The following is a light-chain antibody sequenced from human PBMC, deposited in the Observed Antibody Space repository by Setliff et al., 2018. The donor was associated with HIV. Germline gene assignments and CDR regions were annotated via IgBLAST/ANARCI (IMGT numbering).Light chain of an antibody. J-gene: IGKJ2*01. CDR3: QQSYSIPYT. Sequence: DIQMTQSPSSLSASIGDRVAITCRATQTISNFLNWYQRKPGKPPTLLIFGASTLQSGVPSRFSASGSGTYFTLTINSLQPEDFATYYCQQSYSIPYTVGRGTQVDIK. V-gene: IGKV1-39*01. CDR2: GAS. CDR1: QTISNF.